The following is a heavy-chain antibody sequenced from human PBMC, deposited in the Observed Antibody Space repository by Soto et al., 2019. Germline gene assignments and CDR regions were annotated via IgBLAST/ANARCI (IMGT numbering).Heavy chain of an antibody. D-gene: IGHD3-10*01. CDR1: GVSFSSYD. V-gene: IGHV3-30*03. Sequence: QEQLVESGGGAVQPGRSLRLSCTASGVSFSSYDMHWVRQAPGEGLEWVSAMSFDGSYKHYADSVKGRFTISRDNSENTLYLQMNGLRPEDTAVYFCARGMIRGVVNYGVEVWGQGTTVTVSP. CDR3: ARGMIRGVVNYGVEV. J-gene: IGHJ6*01. CDR2: MSFDGSYK.